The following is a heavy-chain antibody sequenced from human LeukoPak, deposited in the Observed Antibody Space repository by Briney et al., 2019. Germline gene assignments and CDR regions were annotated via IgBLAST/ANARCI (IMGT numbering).Heavy chain of an antibody. V-gene: IGHV3-74*01. CDR3: VRGRGSYGWFDP. D-gene: IGHD3-10*01. Sequence: GGSLRLSCAASGFTSSSYWMHWVRQAPGKGLVWVSRISCDGTARNYADSVKGRFTISRDDAKNTVDLQMNSLRGEDTAVYYCVRGRGSYGWFDPWGQGTLVTVSS. J-gene: IGHJ5*02. CDR1: GFTSSSYW. CDR2: ISCDGTAR.